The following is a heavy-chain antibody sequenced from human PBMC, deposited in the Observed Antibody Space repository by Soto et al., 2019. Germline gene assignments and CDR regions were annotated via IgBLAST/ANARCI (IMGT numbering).Heavy chain of an antibody. CDR3: ARESYGDHSNY. CDR2: INHSGST. D-gene: IGHD4-17*01. CDR1: GGSFSDYY. Sequence: SETLSLTCAVYGGSFSDYYWSWIRQPPGKGLEWIGEINHSGSTNYNPSLKSRVTISVDTSKNQFSLKLSSVTAADTAMYYCARESYGDHSNYWGHGTLVTVSS. V-gene: IGHV4-34*01. J-gene: IGHJ4*01.